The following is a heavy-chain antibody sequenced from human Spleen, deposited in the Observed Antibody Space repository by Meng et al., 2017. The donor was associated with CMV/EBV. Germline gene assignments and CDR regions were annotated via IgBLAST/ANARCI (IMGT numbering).Heavy chain of an antibody. Sequence: ASVKVSCKPSGYTFTDYFIHWVRQAPGQGLEWMGWINPNSGGSNSAQKFQGRVTMTRDTSINTGYMELTRLTSDDTAVYYCARDNNWGPDYWGQGTLVTVSS. J-gene: IGHJ4*02. CDR1: GYTFTDYF. V-gene: IGHV1-2*02. CDR3: ARDNNWGPDY. CDR2: INPNSGGS. D-gene: IGHD7-27*01.